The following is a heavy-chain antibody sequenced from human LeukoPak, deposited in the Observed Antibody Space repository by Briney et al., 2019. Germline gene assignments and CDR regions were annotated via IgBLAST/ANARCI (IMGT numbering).Heavy chain of an antibody. J-gene: IGHJ4*02. Sequence: GGSLRLSCVASGFTFSTYWMSWVRQAPGKGLEWVANIKRDGSEKYYVDSVKGRFIISRDNAKNLLYLQMNSLRAEDTAIYYCARTEVVFDYWGQGTLVTVSS. D-gene: IGHD2-21*01. CDR3: ARTEVVFDY. CDR2: IKRDGSEK. V-gene: IGHV3-7*01. CDR1: GFTFSTYW.